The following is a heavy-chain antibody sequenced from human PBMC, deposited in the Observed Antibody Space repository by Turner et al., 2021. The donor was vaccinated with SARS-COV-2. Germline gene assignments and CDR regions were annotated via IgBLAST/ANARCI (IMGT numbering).Heavy chain of an antibody. CDR2: IIPILGIA. V-gene: IGHV1-69*10. J-gene: IGHJ6*02. D-gene: IGHD3-10*01. CDR1: GGTFSSYA. Sequence: QVQLVQSGAEVKKPGSSVKVSCKASGGTFSSYAISWVRQAPGQGLECMGGIIPILGIANYAQKFQGRVTITADKATSTAYMELSSLRSEDKAVYYCARAATMVRGVIRNSFYYYYGMDVWGQGTTVTVSS. CDR3: ARAATMVRGVIRNSFYYYYGMDV.